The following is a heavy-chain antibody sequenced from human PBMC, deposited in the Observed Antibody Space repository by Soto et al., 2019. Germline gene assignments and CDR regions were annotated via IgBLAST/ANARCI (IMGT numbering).Heavy chain of an antibody. CDR2: INHSGST. V-gene: IGHV4-34*01. D-gene: IGHD2-15*01. J-gene: IGHJ4*02. CDR1: GGSFSGYY. Sequence: VQLQQWGAGLLNPSETLSLTCAVYGGSFSGYYWSWIRQPPGKGLEWIGEINHSGSTNYNPSLKSRVTISVHTSKNQFSLKLSSVTAADSAVYYCATLVAGYWGQGTLVTVSS. CDR3: ATLVAGY.